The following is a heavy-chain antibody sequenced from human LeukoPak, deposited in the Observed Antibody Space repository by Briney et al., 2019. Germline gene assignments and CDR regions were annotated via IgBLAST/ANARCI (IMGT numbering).Heavy chain of an antibody. CDR1: AASISSYY. CDR3: ARDVPSTGSYQGPFDY. Sequence: SETLSLTCTVSAASISSYYWSWLRQPAGKGLEWIGRIYTSGSTNYNLSLKSRVTMSVDTSKNQFSLKMSSVTAADTAVYYCARDVPSTGSYQGPFDYWGQGTLVTVSS. D-gene: IGHD1-26*01. J-gene: IGHJ4*02. CDR2: IYTSGST. V-gene: IGHV4-4*07.